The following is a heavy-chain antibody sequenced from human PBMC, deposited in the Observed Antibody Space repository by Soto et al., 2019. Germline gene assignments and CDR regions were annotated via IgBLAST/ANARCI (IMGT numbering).Heavy chain of an antibody. CDR3: ARVWDSSGWYGDYYGMDV. D-gene: IGHD6-19*01. V-gene: IGHV1-2*02. J-gene: IGHJ6*02. CDR2: INPNSGGT. Sequence: ASVKVSCKASGYTFTGYYMHWVRQAPGQGLGWMGWINPNSGGTNYAQKFQGRVTMTRDTSISTAYMELSRLRSDDTAVYYCARVWDSSGWYGDYYGMDVWGQGTTVTVSS. CDR1: GYTFTGYY.